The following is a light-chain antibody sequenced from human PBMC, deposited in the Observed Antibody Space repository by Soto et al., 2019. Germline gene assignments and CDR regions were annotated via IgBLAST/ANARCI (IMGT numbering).Light chain of an antibody. V-gene: IGKV1-9*01. CDR3: QQLNTYPQT. Sequence: DIQLTQSPSFLSASVGDRVTITCRANQGISSYLAWYQQKPGKAPKLLIYATSTSQSGVPSRFSGGGSGTEFTLTISSLQPEDFATYYCQQLNTYPQTFGGGTKVEIK. CDR2: ATS. J-gene: IGKJ4*01. CDR1: QGISSY.